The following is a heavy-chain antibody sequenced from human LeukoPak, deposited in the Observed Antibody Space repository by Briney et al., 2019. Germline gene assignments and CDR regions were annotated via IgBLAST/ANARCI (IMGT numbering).Heavy chain of an antibody. CDR3: ARGPEGYYYYYYMDV. V-gene: IGHV1-69*06. J-gene: IGHJ6*03. CDR2: IIPIFGTA. Sequence: SVKVSCKDSGGTFTSYAISGVRQAPGQGLEWMGVIIPIFGTANYAQKFQGRVTITADKSTSTAYMELSSLRSEDTAVYYCARGPEGYYYYYYMDVWGKGTTLTVSS. CDR1: GGTFTSYA.